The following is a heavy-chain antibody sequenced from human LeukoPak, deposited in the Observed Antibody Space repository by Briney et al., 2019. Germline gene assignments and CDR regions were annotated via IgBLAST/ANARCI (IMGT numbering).Heavy chain of an antibody. J-gene: IGHJ4*02. CDR2: ISYDGSNK. CDR1: GFTFSSYA. CDR3: ARGLRRHQFDY. Sequence: PGGSLRLSCAASGFTFSSYAMHWVGQAPGKGLEWVAVISYDGSNKYYADSVKGRFTISRDNSKNTLYLQMNSLRAEDTAVYYCARGLRRHQFDYWGQGTLVTVSS. V-gene: IGHV3-30*04. D-gene: IGHD4-17*01.